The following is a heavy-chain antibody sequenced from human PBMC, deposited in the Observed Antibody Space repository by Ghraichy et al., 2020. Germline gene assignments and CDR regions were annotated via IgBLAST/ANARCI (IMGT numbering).Heavy chain of an antibody. CDR3: AGDRGSSNWYYY. D-gene: IGHD6-13*01. J-gene: IGHJ4*02. V-gene: IGHV4-38-2*02. CDR2: MYPSGST. CDR1: GDSISSAYY. Sequence: SQTLSLTCTVSGDSISSAYYWGWIRQPAGKGLEWIGSMYPSGSTYYSPSLKSRVTIPVDSSKKQFSLKLNSVTAADTAIYYCAGDRGSSNWYYYWGQGILVTVSS.